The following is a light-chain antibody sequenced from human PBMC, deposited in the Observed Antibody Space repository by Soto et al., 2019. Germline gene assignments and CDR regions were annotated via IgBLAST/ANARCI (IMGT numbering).Light chain of an antibody. CDR1: SSNIGNNA. Sequence: QPVLTQPPSVSEAPRQRVTISCSGSSSNIGNNAVNWYQQLPGKAPKLLIYYDDLLPSGVSDRFSGSKSGTSASLAISGLQSEDEADYYWAAWDDSLNCVVFGGGTKLTVL. V-gene: IGLV1-36*01. J-gene: IGLJ2*01. CDR3: AAWDDSLNCVV. CDR2: YDD.